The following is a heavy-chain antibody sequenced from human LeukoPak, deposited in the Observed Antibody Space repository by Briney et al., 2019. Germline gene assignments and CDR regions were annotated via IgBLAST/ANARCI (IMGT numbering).Heavy chain of an antibody. CDR3: SRDLGGGYSGYGGLYYYYMDV. D-gene: IGHD5-12*01. V-gene: IGHV1-2*02. CDR1: GYTFTGYY. J-gene: IGHJ6*03. Sequence: ASVKVSCKASGYTFTGYYMHWVRQAPGQGLEWMGWFNPNSGCTNYAQKFQGRVTMTRDTPISTAYMELSRLRSDDTAVYYCSRDLGGGYSGYGGLYYYYMDVWGKGTTVTVSS. CDR2: FNPNSGCT.